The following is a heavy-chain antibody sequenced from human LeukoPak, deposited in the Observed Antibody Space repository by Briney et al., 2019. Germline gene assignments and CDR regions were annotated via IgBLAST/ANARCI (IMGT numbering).Heavy chain of an antibody. Sequence: SETLSLTCTVSADSISSSSYHWGWIRQPPGKGLEWIGNIYNSGSTYYNPSLKSRVTISVDTSKNQFSLKLSSVTAADTAVYYCARHEGRQEIQYWGQGSLGTVSS. J-gene: IGHJ4*02. V-gene: IGHV4-39*01. CDR3: ARHEGRQEIQY. D-gene: IGHD5-24*01. CDR1: ADSISSSSYH. CDR2: IYNSGST.